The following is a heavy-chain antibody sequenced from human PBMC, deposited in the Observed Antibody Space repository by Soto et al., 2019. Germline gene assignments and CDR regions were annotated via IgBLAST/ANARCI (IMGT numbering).Heavy chain of an antibody. CDR3: ARDFTMVRGVYFDY. CDR1: GYTFTSYA. D-gene: IGHD3-10*01. J-gene: IGHJ4*02. V-gene: IGHV1-3*01. Sequence: ASVKVSCKASGYTFTSYAMHWVRQAPGQRLEWMGWINAGNGNTKYSQKFQGRVTITRDTSASTAYMELSSLRSEDTAVYYCARDFTMVRGVYFDYWGQGTLVTVSS. CDR2: INAGNGNT.